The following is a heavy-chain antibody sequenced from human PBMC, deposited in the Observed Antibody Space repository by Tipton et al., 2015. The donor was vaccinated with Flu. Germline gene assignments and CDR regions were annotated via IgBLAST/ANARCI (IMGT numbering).Heavy chain of an antibody. CDR3: ARESSRSGYYLLADYMDV. Sequence: SLRLSCAASGFTFSSYSMNWVRQAPGKGLEWVSSISSSSSYIYYADSVKGRFTISRDNAKNSLYLQMNSLRAEDTAVYYCARESSRSGYYLLADYMDVWGKGTTVTVSS. D-gene: IGHD3-22*01. CDR1: GFTFSSYS. J-gene: IGHJ6*03. CDR2: ISSSSSYI. V-gene: IGHV3-21*01.